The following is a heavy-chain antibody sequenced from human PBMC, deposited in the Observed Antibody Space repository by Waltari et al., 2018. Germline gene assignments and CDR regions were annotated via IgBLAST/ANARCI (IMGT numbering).Heavy chain of an antibody. CDR2: IYTSGGT. CDR3: ARDDPDSSGWYPLFDY. D-gene: IGHD6-19*01. CDR1: GGSISSGSYY. Sequence: QVQLQESGPGLVKPSQTLSLTCTVSGGSISSGSYYWSWIRQPAGKGLEWIGRIYTSGGTNYNPTLKSRVTISVDTSKNQFSLKLSSVTAADTAVYYCARDDPDSSGWYPLFDYWGQGTMVTVSS. V-gene: IGHV4-61*02. J-gene: IGHJ4*03.